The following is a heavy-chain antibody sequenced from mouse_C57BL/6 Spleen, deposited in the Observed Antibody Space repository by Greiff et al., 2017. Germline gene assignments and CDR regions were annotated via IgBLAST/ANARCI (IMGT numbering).Heavy chain of an antibody. CDR2: INPNYGTT. V-gene: IGHV1-39*01. CDR1: GYSFTDYN. Sequence: VQLQESGPELVKPGASVKISCKASGYSFTDYNMNWVKQRPGQGLEWIGVINPNYGTTSYNPKFKGKATLTVDKSSSTAYMQLNSLTSEDSAVYYCAKAYDYDSSYYAMDYGGQGTSVTVSS. J-gene: IGHJ4*01. D-gene: IGHD1-1*01. CDR3: AKAYDYDSSYYAMDY.